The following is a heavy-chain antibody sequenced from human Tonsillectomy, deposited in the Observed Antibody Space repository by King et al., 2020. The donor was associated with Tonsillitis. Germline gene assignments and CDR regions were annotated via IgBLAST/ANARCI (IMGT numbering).Heavy chain of an antibody. V-gene: IGHV3-30-3*01. D-gene: IGHD6-19*01. J-gene: IGHJ4*02. Sequence: VQLVESGGGVVQPGRSLRLSCAASGFTFSSYAMHWVRQAPGKGLEWVAVISYDGSNKYYADSVKGRFTISRDNSKNTLYLQMNSLRAEDTAVYYCARSGVDSSGWYREGFDYYFDYWGQGTLVTVSS. CDR1: GFTFSSYA. CDR2: ISYDGSNK. CDR3: ARSGVDSSGWYREGFDYYFDY.